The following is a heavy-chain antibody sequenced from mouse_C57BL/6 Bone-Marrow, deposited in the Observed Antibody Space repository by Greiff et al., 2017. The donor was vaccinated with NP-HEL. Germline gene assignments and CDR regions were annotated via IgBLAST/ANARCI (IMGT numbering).Heavy chain of an antibody. CDR3: TRPRRTWFAY. V-gene: IGHV6-6*01. Sequence: EVKLMESGGGLVQPGGSMKLSCAASGFTFSDAWMDWVRQSPEKGLEWVAEIRNKANNHATYYAESVKGRFTNSRDDSKSSVYLQMNSLRAEDTGIYYCTRPRRTWFAYWGQGTLVTVSA. CDR1: GFTFSDAW. J-gene: IGHJ3*01. CDR2: IRNKANNHAT.